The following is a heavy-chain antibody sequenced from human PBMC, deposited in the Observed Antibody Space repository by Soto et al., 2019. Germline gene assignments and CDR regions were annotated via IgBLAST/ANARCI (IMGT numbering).Heavy chain of an antibody. D-gene: IGHD3-22*01. CDR2: IGPESGAT. Sequence: QVQLVQSGAEVKKPGASVKVSCKASGYTFTGHYIHWVRQAPQQGPEWMGEIGPESGATRYAQKFQGRVTMTMDTSITTVYMELKNLSPDDTAVYYCARDANHYYDSSGYLTEYFQHWGQGTLVTVSS. CDR1: GYTFTGHY. CDR3: ARDANHYYDSSGYLTEYFQH. J-gene: IGHJ1*01. V-gene: IGHV1-2*02.